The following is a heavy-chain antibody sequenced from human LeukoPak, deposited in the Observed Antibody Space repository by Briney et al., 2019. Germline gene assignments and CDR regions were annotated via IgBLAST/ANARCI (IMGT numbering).Heavy chain of an antibody. CDR3: ARGMTTVTTMDAFDI. D-gene: IGHD4-17*01. Sequence: GESLKISCKGSGYSFTTYWIGWVRQMPGKGLEWIGIIFPGDSDTTYSPSLQGQVTISADKSISTAYLQWSSLKASDTAMYYCARGMTTVTTMDAFDIWGQGTMVTVSS. CDR1: GYSFTTYW. J-gene: IGHJ3*02. V-gene: IGHV5-51*01. CDR2: IFPGDSDT.